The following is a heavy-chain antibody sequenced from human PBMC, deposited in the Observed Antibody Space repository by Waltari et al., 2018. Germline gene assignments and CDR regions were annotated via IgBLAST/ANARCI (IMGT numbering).Heavy chain of an antibody. J-gene: IGHJ3*02. CDR1: GFTFDDYA. Sequence: EVQLVESGGGLVQPGRSLRLSCAASGFTFDDYAMHWVRQAPGKGLEWVSGISWNSGSIGYADSVKGRFTISRDNAKNSLYLQMNSLRAEDTALYYCAKDIQQLHFPHDAFDIWGQGTMVTVSS. D-gene: IGHD6-13*01. V-gene: IGHV3-9*01. CDR3: AKDIQQLHFPHDAFDI. CDR2: ISWNSGSI.